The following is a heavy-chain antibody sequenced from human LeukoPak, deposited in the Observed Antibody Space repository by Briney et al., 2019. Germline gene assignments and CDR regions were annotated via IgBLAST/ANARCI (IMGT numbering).Heavy chain of an antibody. CDR2: IYPGDSDT. D-gene: IGHD3-22*01. J-gene: IGHJ4*02. Sequence: KRGESLKISCKGSGYSFTSYWIGWVRQMPGKGLEWMGIIYPGDSDTRYSPSFQGQVTISADKSISTAYLQWSSLKASDTAMYYCARLYYYDSSGYFGWPRAPYYFDYWGQGTLVTVSS. CDR1: GYSFTSYW. V-gene: IGHV5-51*01. CDR3: ARLYYYDSSGYFGWPRAPYYFDY.